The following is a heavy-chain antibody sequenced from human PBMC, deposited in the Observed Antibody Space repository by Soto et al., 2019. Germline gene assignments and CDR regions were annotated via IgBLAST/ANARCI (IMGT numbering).Heavy chain of an antibody. Sequence: SVEGCWKASGGPFSSYAISLVRQAPGQGLEWIGGIIPIFGTANYAQKFQGRVTITADESTSTAYMELSSLRSEDTAVYYCAREESRLWSDAFDIWGQGTMVTVSS. V-gene: IGHV1-69*13. CDR3: AREESRLWSDAFDI. D-gene: IGHD5-18*01. CDR2: IIPIFGTA. J-gene: IGHJ3*02. CDR1: GGPFSSYA.